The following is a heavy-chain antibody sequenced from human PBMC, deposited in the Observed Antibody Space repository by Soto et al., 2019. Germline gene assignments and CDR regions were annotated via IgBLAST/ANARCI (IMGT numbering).Heavy chain of an antibody. V-gene: IGHV3-21*01. J-gene: IGHJ6*02. D-gene: IGHD3-3*02. Sequence: PWWSLRLSCLTSVFTFSSDTMHWVCQAPGKWLEWVASITSSGSYVYYADSVKGRFSASRDNAKNSLSLQMDSLRPDDTAIYFCVKDEGIEAMDVWGQGTTVTVSS. CDR2: ITSSGSYV. CDR1: VFTFSSDT. CDR3: VKDEGIEAMDV.